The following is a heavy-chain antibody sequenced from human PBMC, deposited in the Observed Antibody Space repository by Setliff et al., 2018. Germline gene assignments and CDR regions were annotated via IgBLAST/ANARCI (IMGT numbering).Heavy chain of an antibody. CDR1: GYTFSNYG. V-gene: IGHV1-18*01. CDR2: ISGYDGTT. J-gene: IGHJ3*02. Sequence: ASVKVSCKTSGYTFSNYGVSWVRQAPGQGLEWMGWISGYDGTTNFAQNLQDRVTITADQSTETVYMEVRSLRFEDTGVYYCARGFDVGAPRTDSFDIWGQGTAVTVSS. D-gene: IGHD3-16*01. CDR3: ARGFDVGAPRTDSFDI.